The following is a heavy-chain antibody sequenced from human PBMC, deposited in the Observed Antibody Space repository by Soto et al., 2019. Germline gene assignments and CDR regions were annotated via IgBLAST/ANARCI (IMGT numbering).Heavy chain of an antibody. D-gene: IGHD3-10*02. J-gene: IGHJ6*02. CDR2: IWYDGINK. CDR3: AREYVSLSPTYYYYYYGMDV. Sequence: PGGSLRLSCAASGFTFSSYGMHWVRQAPGKGLESVAVIWYDGINKYYADSVKGRLTISRDNSKNTLYLQMNSLRAEDTAVYYCAREYVSLSPTYYYYYYGMDVWGQGTTVTVSS. CDR1: GFTFSSYG. V-gene: IGHV3-33*01.